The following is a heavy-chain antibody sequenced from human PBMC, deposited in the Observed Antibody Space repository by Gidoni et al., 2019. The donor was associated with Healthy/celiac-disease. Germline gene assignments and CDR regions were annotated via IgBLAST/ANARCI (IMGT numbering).Heavy chain of an antibody. V-gene: IGHV5-51*01. D-gene: IGHD6-13*01. CDR1: GYSFTSYW. CDR2: IYPGDADT. CDR3: ARHRAATTYYYYGMDV. Sequence: EVQLVQSGAEVKQPGESLKISCKGSGYSFTSYWIGWVRQMPGKGLEWMGIIYPGDADTRYSPSFQGQVTISADKSISTAYLQWSSLKASDTAMYYCARHRAATTYYYYGMDVWGKGTTVTVSS. J-gene: IGHJ6*04.